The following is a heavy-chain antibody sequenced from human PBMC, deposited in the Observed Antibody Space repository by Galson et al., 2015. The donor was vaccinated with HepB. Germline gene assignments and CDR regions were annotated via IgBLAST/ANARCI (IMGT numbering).Heavy chain of an antibody. D-gene: IGHD1-14*01. CDR2: INSDGSYT. V-gene: IGHV3-74*01. CDR1: GFTFSSYW. CDR3: ARDLNQNSDY. J-gene: IGHJ4*02. Sequence: SLRLSCAASGFTFSSYWMHWVRQAPGKGLVWVSLINSDGSYTTYADSVKGRFTISRDNARNTLYLQMNSLSAEDTAVYYCARDLNQNSDYWGQGTLATVSS.